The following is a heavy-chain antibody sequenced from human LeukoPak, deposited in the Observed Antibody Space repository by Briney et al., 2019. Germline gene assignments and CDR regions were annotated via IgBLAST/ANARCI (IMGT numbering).Heavy chain of an antibody. CDR3: ARQNGEWSFGRGDYYYYYMDV. J-gene: IGHJ6*03. Sequence: SETLSLTCTVSGGSISSSSYYWGWIRQPPGKGLEWIGSIYYSGSTYYNPSLKSRVTISVDTSKNQFSLNLSPVTAADTAVYYCARQNGEWSFGRGDYYYYYMDVWGKGTAVTVSS. D-gene: IGHD3-10*01. V-gene: IGHV4-39*01. CDR1: GGSISSSSYY. CDR2: IYYSGST.